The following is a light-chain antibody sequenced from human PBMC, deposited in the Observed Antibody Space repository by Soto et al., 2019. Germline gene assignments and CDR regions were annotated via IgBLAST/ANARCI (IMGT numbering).Light chain of an antibody. CDR2: DAS. Sequence: IVMTQSPAYLPLYPGATCTHCYIFSQSVSSYLAWYQQKPGQAPRLLIYDASNRATGIPARFSGSGSGTDFTLTISSLEPEDFAVYYCQQRSNWPPITFGQGTRLEIK. CDR3: QQRSNWPPIT. V-gene: IGKV3-11*01. J-gene: IGKJ5*01. CDR1: QSVSSY.